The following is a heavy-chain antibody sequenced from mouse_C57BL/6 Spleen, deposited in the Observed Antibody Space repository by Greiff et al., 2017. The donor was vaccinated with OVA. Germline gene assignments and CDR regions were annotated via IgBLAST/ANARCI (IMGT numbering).Heavy chain of an antibody. Sequence: VKVVESGAELVRPGASVTLSCKASGYTFTDYEMHWVKQTPVHGLEWIGAIDPETGGTAYNQKFKGKAILTADKSSSTAYMELRSLTSEDSAVYYCTSGVLRKGAMDYWGQGTSVTVSS. CDR1: GYTFTDYE. CDR2: IDPETGGT. D-gene: IGHD1-1*01. J-gene: IGHJ4*01. CDR3: TSGVLRKGAMDY. V-gene: IGHV1-15*01.